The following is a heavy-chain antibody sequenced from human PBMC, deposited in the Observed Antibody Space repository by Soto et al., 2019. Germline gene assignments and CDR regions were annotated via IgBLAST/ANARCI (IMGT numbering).Heavy chain of an antibody. J-gene: IGHJ4*02. V-gene: IGHV4-61*01. Sequence: SDTLSLTCTVSGGSISSGCYYWSWIRQHPGKGLEWIGYIYYSGSTNYNPSLKSRVTISVDTSKNQFSLKLSSVTAADAAVYYCASLVSFYYDSSGYTDFDYWGQGTLVNVSS. CDR1: GGSISSGCYY. CDR3: ASLVSFYYDSSGYTDFDY. D-gene: IGHD3-22*01. CDR2: IYYSGST.